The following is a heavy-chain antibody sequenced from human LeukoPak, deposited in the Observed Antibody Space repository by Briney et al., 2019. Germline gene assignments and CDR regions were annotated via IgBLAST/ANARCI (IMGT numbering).Heavy chain of an antibody. J-gene: IGHJ4*02. Sequence: GGSLRLSCAAPGFTFSSYWMSWVRQAPGKGLEWVSAISGSGGSTYYADSVKGRFTISRDNSKNTLYLQMNSLRAEDTAVYYCAKAPYPSSTYYFDYWGQGTLVTVSS. CDR1: GFTFSSYW. V-gene: IGHV3-23*01. CDR2: ISGSGGST. CDR3: AKAPYPSSTYYFDY.